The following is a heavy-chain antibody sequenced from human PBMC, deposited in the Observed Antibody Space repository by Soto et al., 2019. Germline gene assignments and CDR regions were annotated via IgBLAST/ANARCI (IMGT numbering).Heavy chain of an antibody. CDR3: AKRPGAAAGTLYYFDY. CDR2: ISGSGGST. CDR1: GFTFSSYA. V-gene: IGHV3-23*01. D-gene: IGHD6-13*01. J-gene: IGHJ4*02. Sequence: EVQLLESGGGLVQPGGSLRLSCAASGFTFSSYAMSWVRQAPGKGLEWVSAISGSGGSTYYADSVKGRFTISRDNSKNTLYLQMNSLRAEDTAVYYCAKRPGAAAGTLYYFDYWGQGTLVTVSS.